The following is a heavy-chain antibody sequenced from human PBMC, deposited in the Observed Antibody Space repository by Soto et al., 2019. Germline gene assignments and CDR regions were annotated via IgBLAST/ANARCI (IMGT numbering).Heavy chain of an antibody. CDR3: AKDGSDYGEWGNWFDP. Sequence: VQMVESGGGVVQPGRSLRLSCAASGFTFSSYAMHWVRQAPGKGLEWVAVIAFDGSKTHYSDSVKGRFTISRDNSKNTLYLQMNSLRPEDTAVYYCAKDGSDYGEWGNWFDPWGQGTLVSVSS. CDR2: IAFDGSKT. J-gene: IGHJ5*02. D-gene: IGHD4-17*01. V-gene: IGHV3-30*18. CDR1: GFTFSSYA.